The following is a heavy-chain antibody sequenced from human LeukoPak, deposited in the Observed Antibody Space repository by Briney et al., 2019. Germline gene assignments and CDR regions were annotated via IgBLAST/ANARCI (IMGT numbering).Heavy chain of an antibody. CDR1: GYTLTGYC. J-gene: IGHJ5*02. D-gene: IGHD3-3*01. CDR3: ARGYYDFWSGNNWFDP. Sequence: ASVKVSCKASGYTLTGYCMHWVRQAPGQGLEWMGWINPSSGGTNYAQKFQGRVTMTRDTSISTAYMELSRLRSDDTAVYYCARGYYDFWSGNNWFDPWGQGTLVTVSS. V-gene: IGHV1-2*02. CDR2: INPSSGGT.